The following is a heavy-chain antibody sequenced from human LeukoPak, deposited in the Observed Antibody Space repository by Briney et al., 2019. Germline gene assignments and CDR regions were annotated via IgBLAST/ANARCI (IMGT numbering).Heavy chain of an antibody. CDR2: ISAYNGNT. V-gene: IGHV1-18*01. CDR1: GYTFTSYG. D-gene: IGHD3-3*01. J-gene: IGHJ4*02. CDR3: ARGGDDITIFGVVIGELDY. Sequence: ASVKVSCKASGYTFTSYGISWVRQAPGQGLEWMGWISAYNGNTNYAQKLQGRVTMTTDTSTSTAYMELRSLRSDDTAVYYCARGGDDITIFGVVIGELDYWGQGTLVTVSS.